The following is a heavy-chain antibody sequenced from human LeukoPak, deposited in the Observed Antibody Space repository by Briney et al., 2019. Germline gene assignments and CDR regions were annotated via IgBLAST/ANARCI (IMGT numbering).Heavy chain of an antibody. Sequence: GASVKVSCKASGGTFSSYAISWVRQAPGQGLEWMGGIIPIFGTANYAQKFQGRVTITADESTSTAYMELSSLRSEDTAVYYCARRWGRYCSGGSCAGPSRLFDPWGQGTLVTVSS. CDR1: GGTFSSYA. V-gene: IGHV1-69*13. D-gene: IGHD2-15*01. CDR3: ARRWGRYCSGGSCAGPSRLFDP. CDR2: IIPIFGTA. J-gene: IGHJ5*02.